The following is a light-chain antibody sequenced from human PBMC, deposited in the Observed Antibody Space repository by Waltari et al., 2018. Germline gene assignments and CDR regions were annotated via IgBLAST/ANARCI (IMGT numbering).Light chain of an antibody. J-gene: IGKJ4*01. CDR3: QQLNSYPPT. Sequence: DIQMTQSPSTLPASVGDTVTITCRASQTVSAWLAWYQQKPGNAPKLLIYKASNLKSGVPSRFSGSGSGTEFTLTISSLQPEDFATYYCQQLNSYPPTFGGGTKVEIK. CDR1: QTVSAW. CDR2: KAS. V-gene: IGKV1-5*03.